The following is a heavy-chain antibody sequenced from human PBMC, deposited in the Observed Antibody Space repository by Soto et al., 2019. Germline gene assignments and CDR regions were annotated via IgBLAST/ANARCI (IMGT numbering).Heavy chain of an antibody. CDR3: AREDFVGRPDYYYYGMDV. Sequence: GASVKVSCKASGYTFTSYYMHGVRQPPGQGLEWMGIINPSGGSTSYAQKFQGRVTMTRDTSTSTVYMELSSLRSEDTAVYYCAREDFVGRPDYYYYGMDVWGQGTTVTVSS. CDR1: GYTFTSYY. V-gene: IGHV1-46*01. D-gene: IGHD1-26*01. CDR2: INPSGGST. J-gene: IGHJ6*02.